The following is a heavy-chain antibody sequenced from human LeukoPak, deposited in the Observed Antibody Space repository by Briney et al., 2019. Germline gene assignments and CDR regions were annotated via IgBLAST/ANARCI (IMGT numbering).Heavy chain of an antibody. J-gene: IGHJ4*02. Sequence: SETLSLTCTVSGGSISSYYWSWIRQPPGKGLEWIGEINHSGSTNYNPSLKSRVTISVDTSKNQFSLKLSSVTAADTAVYYCARVHLHYFDYWGQGTLVTVSS. CDR2: INHSGST. CDR3: ARVHLHYFDY. V-gene: IGHV4-34*01. CDR1: GGSISSYY.